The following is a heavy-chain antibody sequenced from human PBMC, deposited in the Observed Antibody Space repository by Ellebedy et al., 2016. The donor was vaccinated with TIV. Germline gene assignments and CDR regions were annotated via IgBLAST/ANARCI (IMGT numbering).Heavy chain of an antibody. J-gene: IGHJ5*02. CDR1: GWSLGGYY. V-gene: IGHV4-34*01. CDR2: INPSGVI. D-gene: IGHD1-1*01. CDR3: AKGLGGLQLWFDP. Sequence: MPSETLSLTCAVSGWSLGGYYWSWIRQPPGKGLEWIGEINPSGVINYDPSLKSRVTISADTAKNQVSLSLSSVSAADTAIYFCAKGLGGLQLWFDPWGQGTLVTVSS.